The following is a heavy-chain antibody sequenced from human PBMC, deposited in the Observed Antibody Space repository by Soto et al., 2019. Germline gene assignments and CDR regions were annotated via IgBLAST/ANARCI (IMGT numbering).Heavy chain of an antibody. CDR2: MNPNSGNT. CDR1: GYTFTSYD. V-gene: IGHV1-8*01. D-gene: IGHD6-13*01. J-gene: IGHJ5*02. CDR3: ARERSAAGTGWFDP. Sequence: QVQLVQSGAEVKKPGASVKXSCKASGYTFTSYDINWVRQATGQGLEWMGWMNPNSGNTGYAQKFQGRVTMTRNTSISTAYMELSSLRSEDTAVYYCARERSAAGTGWFDPWGQGTLVTVSS.